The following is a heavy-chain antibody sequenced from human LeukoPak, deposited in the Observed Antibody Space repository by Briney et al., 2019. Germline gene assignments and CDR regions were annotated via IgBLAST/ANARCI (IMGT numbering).Heavy chain of an antibody. CDR2: ISGSDAGT. Sequence: PGGSLRLSCAASGFTFNNYAMSWVRQAPGRGLEWVSAISGSDAGTYYADSVKGRFTISRDNAKNSLYLQMNSLRAEDTAVYYCARSLNLAAAGSTKFDYWGQGTLVTVSS. CDR1: GFTFNNYA. J-gene: IGHJ4*02. D-gene: IGHD6-13*01. V-gene: IGHV3-23*01. CDR3: ARSLNLAAAGSTKFDY.